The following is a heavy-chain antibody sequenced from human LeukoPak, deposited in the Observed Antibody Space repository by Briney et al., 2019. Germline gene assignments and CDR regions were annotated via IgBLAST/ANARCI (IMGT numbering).Heavy chain of an antibody. D-gene: IGHD1-1*01. CDR1: GFTFSNYA. CDR3: ARFKVGTNTTQKNAFDI. V-gene: IGHV3-30*01. CDR2: ISFDATKE. Sequence: PGGSLRLSCAASGFTFSNYAMHWVRQAPGKGLEWVAVISFDATKEYFGKSVKGRFTISRDNSKATLYLQMHRLRIEDTALYFCARFKVGTNTTQKNAFDIWSRGTEVAVSS. J-gene: IGHJ3*02.